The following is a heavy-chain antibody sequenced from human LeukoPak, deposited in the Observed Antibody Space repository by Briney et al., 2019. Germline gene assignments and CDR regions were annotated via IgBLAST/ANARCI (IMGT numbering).Heavy chain of an antibody. Sequence: SETLSLTCAVYGGSFSGYYWSWIRQPPGKGLEWIGEINHRGSTNYNPSLKSRVTISVDTSKNQFSLKLSSVTAADTAVYYCARLRDYYDSSGYYRRGKRYFDYWGQGTLVTVSS. CDR3: ARLRDYYDSSGYYRRGKRYFDY. D-gene: IGHD3-22*01. CDR2: INHRGST. J-gene: IGHJ4*02. V-gene: IGHV4-34*01. CDR1: GGSFSGYY.